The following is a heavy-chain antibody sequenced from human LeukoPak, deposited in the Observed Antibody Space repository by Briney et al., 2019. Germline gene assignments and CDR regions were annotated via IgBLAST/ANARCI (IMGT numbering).Heavy chain of an antibody. V-gene: IGHV4-38-2*02. CDR2: IYHSGST. J-gene: IGHJ3*02. Sequence: SETLSLTCTVSGYSISSGYYWGWIRQPPGKGLEWIGSIYHSGSTYYNPSLKSRVTISVDTSKNQFSLKLSSVTAADTAVYYCARESGTTTVTAFDAFDIWGQGTMVTVSS. CDR3: ARESGTTTVTAFDAFDI. CDR1: GYSISSGYY. D-gene: IGHD4-17*01.